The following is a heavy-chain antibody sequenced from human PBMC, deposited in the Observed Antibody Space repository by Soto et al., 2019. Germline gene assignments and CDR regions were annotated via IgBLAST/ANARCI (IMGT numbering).Heavy chain of an antibody. CDR2: ISAYNDNT. V-gene: IGHV1-18*01. D-gene: IGHD6-19*01. CDR1: GYTFSSYG. Sequence: QVQLVQSGAEVKKPGASVKVSCKVSGYTFSSYGISWVRQGPGQGLEWMGWISAYNDNTNYAQKVQGRVTMTPDTSTSTAYMEVRSLTTDNTGVYYCARDRGWYYFDYWGQGTLVSVSS. J-gene: IGHJ4*02. CDR3: ARDRGWYYFDY.